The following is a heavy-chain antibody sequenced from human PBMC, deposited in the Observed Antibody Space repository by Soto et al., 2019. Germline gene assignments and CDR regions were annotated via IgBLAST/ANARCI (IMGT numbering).Heavy chain of an antibody. Sequence: VHLLESGGGLVQPGGSLRLSCATSGFNFNNYAMSWVRQAPGERLEWVSFISSSGGTTYYADSVKGRFTISRDNSRNTVCLQMNPLGAEDTAIYYCASFITVTGPGWGRAFEYWGQGTRVTVSS. CDR1: GFNFNNYA. V-gene: IGHV3-23*01. D-gene: IGHD6-19*01. J-gene: IGHJ4*02. CDR3: ASFITVTGPGWGRAFEY. CDR2: ISSSGGTT.